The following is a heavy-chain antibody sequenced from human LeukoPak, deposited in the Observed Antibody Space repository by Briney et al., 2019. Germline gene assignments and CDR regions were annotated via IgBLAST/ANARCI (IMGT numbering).Heavy chain of an antibody. CDR2: VNPNSAYT. J-gene: IGHJ3*02. CDR3: ARGNRLYSSSWSSLAFDI. CDR1: GYTFTSYD. D-gene: IGHD6-13*01. V-gene: IGHV1-8*01. Sequence: ASVKVSCKASGYTFTSYDINWVRQATGQGLEGMGWVNPNSAYTGYAQKFQGRVTMTRDTSIGTAYMEVSSLRSEDTAVYYCARGNRLYSSSWSSLAFDIWGRGTMVTVSS.